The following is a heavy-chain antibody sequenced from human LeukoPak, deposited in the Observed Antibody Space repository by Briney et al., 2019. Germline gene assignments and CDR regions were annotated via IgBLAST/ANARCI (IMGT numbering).Heavy chain of an antibody. CDR2: ISYDGSNK. J-gene: IGHJ4*02. CDR1: GFTFSSYA. V-gene: IGHV3-30*14. Sequence: GGSLRLSCAASGFTFSSYAMHWVRQAPGKGLEWVAVISYDGSNKYYADSVKGRFTISRDNSKNTVYLQMNSLRAEDTAMYYCARRDDHNGRDYWGQGTLVTVSS. D-gene: IGHD5-24*01. CDR3: ARRDDHNGRDY.